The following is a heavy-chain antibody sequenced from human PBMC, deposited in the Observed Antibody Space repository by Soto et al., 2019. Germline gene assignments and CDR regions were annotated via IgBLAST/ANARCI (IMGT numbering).Heavy chain of an antibody. Sequence: PGWSLRHSCAASGFTFSSYEMNWVRQAPGKGLEWLSYISGSGTIILYADSVKGRFTISRDNAKNSLYLQMNSLRAEDTAVYYCARMYNWNPGFFDPDMNYYYYGMDVWGQGTTVTVSS. D-gene: IGHD1-20*01. CDR3: ARMYNWNPGFFDPDMNYYYYGMDV. CDR2: ISGSGTII. J-gene: IGHJ6*02. CDR1: GFTFSSYE. V-gene: IGHV3-48*03.